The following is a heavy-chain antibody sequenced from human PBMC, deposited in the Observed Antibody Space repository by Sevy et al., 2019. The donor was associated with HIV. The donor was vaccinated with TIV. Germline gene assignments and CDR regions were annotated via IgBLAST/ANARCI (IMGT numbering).Heavy chain of an antibody. V-gene: IGHV3-30*18. Sequence: GGSLRLSCAASEFIFSYYGIHWVRQAPGKGLVWVAIISNDGNSEYYADSVKGRFTIFRDNSKNTVYLQMNSLRAEDSAVYYCAKDQRGYYYGMDVWGQGTTVTVSS. CDR1: EFIFSYYG. CDR2: ISNDGNSE. J-gene: IGHJ6*02. CDR3: AKDQRGYYYGMDV.